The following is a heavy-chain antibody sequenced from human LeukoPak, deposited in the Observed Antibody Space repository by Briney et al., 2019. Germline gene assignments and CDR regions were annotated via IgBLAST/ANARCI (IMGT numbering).Heavy chain of an antibody. CDR1: GLTFSDHF. CDR2: TRHKGDSYTT. CDR3: IAMIRGVGY. J-gene: IGHJ4*02. Sequence: PGGSLRLSCAASGLTFSDHFMDWVRQAPGQGLEWVGRTRHKGDSYTTEYGASVKGRFTISRDASRNSLFLQMNSLKTEDTAVYYCIAMIRGVGYWGQGTLVTVSS. D-gene: IGHD3-10*01. V-gene: IGHV3-72*01.